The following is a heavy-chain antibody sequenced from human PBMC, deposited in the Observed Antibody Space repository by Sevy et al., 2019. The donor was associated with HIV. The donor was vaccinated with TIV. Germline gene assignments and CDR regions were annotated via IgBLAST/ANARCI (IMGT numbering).Heavy chain of an antibody. CDR2: ISYDGSNK. CDR1: GFTFSSYG. J-gene: IGHJ4*02. V-gene: IGHV3-30*18. D-gene: IGHD2-15*01. Sequence: GGSLRLSCAASGFTFSSYGMHWVRQAPGKGLEWVAVISYDGSNKYYADSVKGRFTISRDNSKNTLYLQMNSLRAEDMAVYYCAKDSNAADPFGYFDYWGQGTLVTVSS. CDR3: AKDSNAADPFGYFDY.